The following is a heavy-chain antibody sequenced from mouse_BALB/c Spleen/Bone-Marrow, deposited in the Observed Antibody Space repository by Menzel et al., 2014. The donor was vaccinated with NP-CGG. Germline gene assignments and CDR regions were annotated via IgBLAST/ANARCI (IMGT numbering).Heavy chain of an antibody. CDR3: VRPYGNHEAWFAY. CDR2: IWTGGGT. CDR1: GFSLTSYD. J-gene: IGHJ3*01. Sequence: VQVAESGPGLVAPSQSLSITCTVSGFSLTSYDISWIRQPPGKGLEWLGVIWTGGGTNYNSASMSRLSISKDNSKSQVFLKMNSLQTDDTAIYYCVRPYGNHEAWFAYWGQGTLVTVSA. D-gene: IGHD2-1*01. V-gene: IGHV2-9-2*01.